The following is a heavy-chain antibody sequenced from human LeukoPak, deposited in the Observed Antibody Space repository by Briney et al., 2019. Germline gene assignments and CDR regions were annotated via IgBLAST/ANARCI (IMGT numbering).Heavy chain of an antibody. CDR1: GDSISSGDYY. J-gene: IGHJ6*02. Sequence: SETLSLTCTVSGDSISSGDYYWSWIRQPPGKGLEWIGYIYYSGSTYYNPSLKSRVTISVDTLKNQFSLKLSSVTAADTAVYYCARRRRSDYDMDVWGQGTTVTVSS. CDR3: ARRRRSDYDMDV. D-gene: IGHD2-15*01. CDR2: IYYSGST. V-gene: IGHV4-30-4*01.